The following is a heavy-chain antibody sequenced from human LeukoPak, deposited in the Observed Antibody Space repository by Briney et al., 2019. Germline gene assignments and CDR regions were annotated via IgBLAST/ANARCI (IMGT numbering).Heavy chain of an antibody. CDR3: AKDPSRYYDSSGYNH. J-gene: IGHJ5*02. CDR1: GFTFSSYD. CDR2: IGTAGDT. Sequence: GGSLRLSCAASGFTFSSYDMHWVRQATGKGLEWVSAIGTAGDTYYPGSVKGRFTISRDNSKNTLYLQMNSLRAEDTAVYYCAKDPSRYYDSSGYNHWGQGTLVTVSS. D-gene: IGHD3-22*01. V-gene: IGHV3-13*01.